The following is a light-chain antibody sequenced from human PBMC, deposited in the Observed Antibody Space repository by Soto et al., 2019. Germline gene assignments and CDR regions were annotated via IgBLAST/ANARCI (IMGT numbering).Light chain of an antibody. V-gene: IGKV2D-29*01. CDR3: MQTKQLPVT. CDR1: QSLLHSDGKTY. Sequence: IVMAQTPLSLSVTPGQPASISCRSSQSLLHSDGKTYLYWYLQRPGQPPRLLIYEVSNRFAGVTARFSGSGSGTDFTLKISRVESYDVGLYFCMQTKQLPVTFGQGTKVEIK. CDR2: EVS. J-gene: IGKJ1*01.